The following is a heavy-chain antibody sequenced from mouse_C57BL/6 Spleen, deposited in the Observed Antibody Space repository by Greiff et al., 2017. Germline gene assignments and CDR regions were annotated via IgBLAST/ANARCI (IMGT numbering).Heavy chain of an antibody. J-gene: IGHJ2*01. CDR2: IWSGGST. CDR1: GFSLTSYG. V-gene: IGHV2-2*01. Sequence: VQLQQSGPGLVQPSQSLSITCTVSGFSLTSYGVHWVRQSPGKGLEWLGVIWSGGSTDYNAAFISRLSISKDNSKSQVFFKMNSLQADDTAIYYSARNPLYYTISDNSFDNWGQGTPLTVSP. D-gene: IGHD2-1*01. CDR3: ARNPLYYTISDNSFDN.